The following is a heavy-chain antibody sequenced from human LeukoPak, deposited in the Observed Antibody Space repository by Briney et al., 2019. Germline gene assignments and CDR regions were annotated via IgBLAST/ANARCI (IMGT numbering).Heavy chain of an antibody. J-gene: IGHJ3*02. D-gene: IGHD6-13*01. Sequence: GSLRLSCVGSGFTFSGYWMTWVRQAPGKGLEWIGEIYHSGSTNYNPSLKSRVTISVDKSKNQFSLKPSSVTAADTAVYYCARKYSSSWYDAFDIWGQGTMVTVSS. V-gene: IGHV4-4*02. CDR3: ARKYSSSWYDAFDI. CDR2: IYHSGST. CDR1: GFTFSGYW.